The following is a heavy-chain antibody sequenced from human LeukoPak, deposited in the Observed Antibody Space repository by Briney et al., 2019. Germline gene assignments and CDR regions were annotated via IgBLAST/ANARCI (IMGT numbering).Heavy chain of an antibody. J-gene: IGHJ4*02. Sequence: GSLRLSCAASGFTFSGSAMHWVRQASGKGLEWVGRIRSKANSYATAYAASVKGRFTISRDDSKNTAYLQMNSLKTEDTAVYYCTREGYYYDSSGYANFDYWGQGTLVTVSS. CDR2: IRSKANSYAT. D-gene: IGHD3-22*01. V-gene: IGHV3-73*01. CDR1: GFTFSGSA. CDR3: TREGYYYDSSGYANFDY.